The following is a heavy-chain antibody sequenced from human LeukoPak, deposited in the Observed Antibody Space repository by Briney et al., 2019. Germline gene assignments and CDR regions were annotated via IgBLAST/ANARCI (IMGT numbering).Heavy chain of an antibody. D-gene: IGHD1-14*01. Sequence: GSLRHSCEASGFTFTSYWMSWVRQAPGKGPEWVAHIKEYGNEQYYADSVKGRFTISRDNVKQSLGLQMNSLRVEDTAVYYCARGPGDFDASDIWGQGTMVTVSS. J-gene: IGHJ3*02. V-gene: IGHV3-7*01. CDR1: GFTFTSYW. CDR3: ARGPGDFDASDI. CDR2: IKEYGNEQ.